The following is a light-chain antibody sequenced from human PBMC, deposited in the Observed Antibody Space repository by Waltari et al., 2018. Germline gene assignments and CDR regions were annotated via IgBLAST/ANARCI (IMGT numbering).Light chain of an antibody. J-gene: IGLJ1*01. CDR1: SRDIGRYNL. V-gene: IGLV2-23*02. Sequence: QSALAQPASVSGSPGQSLTISCAGGSRDIGRYNLVSWYQQHPDKAPKLIIYEVRQRPSGLSNRFSGSKSGSTASLTISGLQAEDEATDYCCSYAGGASYVFGTGTQVAVV. CDR3: CSYAGGASYV. CDR2: EVR.